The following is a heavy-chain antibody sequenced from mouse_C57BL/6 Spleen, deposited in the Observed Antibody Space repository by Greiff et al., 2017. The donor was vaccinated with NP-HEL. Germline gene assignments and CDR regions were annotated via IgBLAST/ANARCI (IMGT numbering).Heavy chain of an antibody. D-gene: IGHD3-3*01. V-gene: IGHV1-50*01. J-gene: IGHJ3*01. Sequence: QVQLQQPGAELVKPGASVKLSCKASGYTFTSYWMQWVKQRPGQGLEWIGEIDPSDSYTNYNQKFKGKATLTVDTSSSTAYMQLSSLTSEDSAVYYCARGGLSGFAYWGQGTLVTVSA. CDR2: IDPSDSYT. CDR3: ARGGLSGFAY. CDR1: GYTFTSYW.